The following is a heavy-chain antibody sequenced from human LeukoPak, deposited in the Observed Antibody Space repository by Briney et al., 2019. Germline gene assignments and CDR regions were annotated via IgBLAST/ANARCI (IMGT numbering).Heavy chain of an antibody. V-gene: IGHV4-34*01. J-gene: IGHJ4*02. D-gene: IGHD3-22*01. CDR2: INHSGST. CDR3: ARRYYYDSSGYYPPNFDY. CDR1: GGSFSGYY. Sequence: PSETLSLTCAVYGGSFSGYYWSWIRQPPGKGLEWIGEINHSGSTNYNPSLKSRVTISVDTSKNQFSLKLSSVTAADTAVYYCARRYYYDSSGYYPPNFDYWGQGTLVTVSS.